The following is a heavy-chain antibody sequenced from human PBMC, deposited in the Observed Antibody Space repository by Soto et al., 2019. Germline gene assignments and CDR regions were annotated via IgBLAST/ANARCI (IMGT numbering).Heavy chain of an antibody. CDR2: IYYSGST. J-gene: IGHJ4*02. CDR1: GGSISSGDYY. D-gene: IGHD1-1*01. V-gene: IGHV4-30-4*01. Sequence: SETLSLTCTVSGGSISSGDYYWSWTRQPPGKGLEWIGYIYYSGSTYYNPSLKSRVTISVDTSNNQFSLKLSSVTAADTAVYYCASVKPRPGTYYFDYWGQGTLVTVSS. CDR3: ASVKPRPGTYYFDY.